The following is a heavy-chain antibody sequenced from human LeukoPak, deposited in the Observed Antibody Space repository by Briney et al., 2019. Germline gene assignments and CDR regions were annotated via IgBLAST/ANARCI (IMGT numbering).Heavy chain of an antibody. V-gene: IGHV3-30-3*01. CDR2: ISYDGSNK. D-gene: IGHD1-26*01. CDR3: ARDLGVGDTTTNPVDY. CDR1: GFTFSSYA. Sequence: GGSLRLSCAASGFTFSSYAMHWVRQAPGKGLEWVAVISYDGSNKYYADSVKGRFTISRDNAKNSLYLQMNSLRAEDTAVYYCARDLGVGDTTTNPVDYWGQGTLVTVSS. J-gene: IGHJ4*02.